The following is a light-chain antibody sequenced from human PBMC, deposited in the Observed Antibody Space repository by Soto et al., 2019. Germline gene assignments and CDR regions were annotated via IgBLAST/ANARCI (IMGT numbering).Light chain of an antibody. Sequence: QSALTQPASVSVSPGQSIIISCTGTSSDVGGYNYVSWYQQHPGKAPKLMIYEVSNRPSGVSNRFSGSKSGNTASLTISGLEAEDEADYYCSSYTSRNTYVVFGGGTKLPVL. J-gene: IGLJ2*01. V-gene: IGLV2-14*01. CDR2: EVS. CDR1: SSDVGGYNY. CDR3: SSYTSRNTYVV.